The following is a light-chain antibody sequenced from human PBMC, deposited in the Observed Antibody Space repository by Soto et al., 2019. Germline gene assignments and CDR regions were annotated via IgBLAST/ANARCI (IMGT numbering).Light chain of an antibody. CDR3: QQSYSTPWT. CDR1: QSISSY. J-gene: IGKJ1*01. Sequence: DFQMTQSPSSLSASVGDRVTITCRASQSISSYLNWYQQKPGKAPKLLIYAASSLQSGVPSRFSGSGSGTDFTLTISSLQPEDFATYYCQQSYSTPWTFGQGTKV. CDR2: AAS. V-gene: IGKV1-39*01.